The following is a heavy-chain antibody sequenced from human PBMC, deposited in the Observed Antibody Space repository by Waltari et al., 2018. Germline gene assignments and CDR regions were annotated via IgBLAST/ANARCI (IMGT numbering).Heavy chain of an antibody. D-gene: IGHD3-3*01. V-gene: IGHV4-39*01. CDR1: GGSISTINYY. CDR3: ARLPRYAFWS. J-gene: IGHJ5*02. CDR2: IYYTGRS. Sequence: QLQLQESGPGLVKPSETLSLTCTVSGGSISTINYYWGWFRQPPENGLEWIANIYYTGRSSYPPSLTSRVTVSVDTSKSQFSLHLCSVPAADTALYYCARLPRYAFWSWGQGPLVTFSS.